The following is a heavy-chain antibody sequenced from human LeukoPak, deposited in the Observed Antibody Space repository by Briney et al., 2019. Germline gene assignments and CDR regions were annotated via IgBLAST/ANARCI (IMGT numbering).Heavy chain of an antibody. J-gene: IGHJ3*02. CDR2: IRYDGSNK. D-gene: IGHD7-27*01. CDR3: AKGRTGYPYDAFDI. Sequence: SGGPLRLSCAASGFTFGSYGMHWVRQAPGKGLEWVAFIRYDGSNKYYADSVKGRFTISRDNSKNTLYLQMNSLRAEDTAVYYCAKGRTGYPYDAFDIWGQETMVTVSS. V-gene: IGHV3-30*02. CDR1: GFTFGSYG.